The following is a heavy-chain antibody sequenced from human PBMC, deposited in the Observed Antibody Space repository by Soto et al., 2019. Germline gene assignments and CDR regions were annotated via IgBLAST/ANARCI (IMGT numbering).Heavy chain of an antibody. CDR2: IDSDGSST. CDR1: GFTFSDYW. V-gene: IGHV3-74*01. J-gene: IGHJ5*02. Sequence: PGGTLRLSCAASGFTFSDYWMNWVRQAPGKGLVWVSRIDSDGSSTSYADSVKGRFTISRDNAKNTRYLQMNSLRAEDAAVYYCAKSNWFDPWGQGSQVTGSS. CDR3: AKSNWFDP.